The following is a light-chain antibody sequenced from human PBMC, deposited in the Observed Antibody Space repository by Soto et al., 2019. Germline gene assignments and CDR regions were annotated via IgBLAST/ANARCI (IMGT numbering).Light chain of an antibody. CDR3: QNLGSSPWT. Sequence: DFQMTQSPSYLSASIGDRVTVSCRASQDISDHVAWYQQKPGKPPKLLIYSASTLYSGVPSRFSGSGSGTIFILTIGSVQPEDFATYSCQNLGSSPWTFGQGTKVDI. V-gene: IGKV1-27*01. J-gene: IGKJ1*01. CDR2: SAS. CDR1: QDISDH.